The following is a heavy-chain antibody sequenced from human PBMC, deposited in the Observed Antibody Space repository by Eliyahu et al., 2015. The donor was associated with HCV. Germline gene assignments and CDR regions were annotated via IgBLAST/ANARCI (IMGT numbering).Heavy chain of an antibody. J-gene: IGHJ6*02. CDR3: ARDLVVSFIRYYYGLDV. V-gene: IGHV3-33*01. CDR1: GFSFSNHG. CDR2: IWFDGSKK. D-gene: IGHD2/OR15-2a*01. Sequence: QVQLVESGGGVVQPGTSLRLSCAASGFSFSNHGXXWVRQAPGKGLEWVAVIWFDGSKKNYADSVKDRFTISRDDSKNTLYLQMNSLRADDTAVYYCARDLVVSFIRYYYGLDVWGQGTTVTVSS.